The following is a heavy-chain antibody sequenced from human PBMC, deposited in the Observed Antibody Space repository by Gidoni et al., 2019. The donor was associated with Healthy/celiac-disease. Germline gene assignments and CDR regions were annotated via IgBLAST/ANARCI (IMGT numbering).Heavy chain of an antibody. V-gene: IGHV3-9*01. J-gene: IGHJ4*02. CDR2: ISWNSGSI. D-gene: IGHD6-19*01. CDR3: AKERYSSGWYYFDY. Sequence: EVQLVASGGGLVQPGRSLRLSCAASGFTFDDYAMHWVRQAPGNGLEWVSGISWNSGSIGYADSVKGRFTISRDNAKNSLYLQMNSLRAEDTALYYCAKERYSSGWYYFDYWGQGTLVTVSS. CDR1: GFTFDDYA.